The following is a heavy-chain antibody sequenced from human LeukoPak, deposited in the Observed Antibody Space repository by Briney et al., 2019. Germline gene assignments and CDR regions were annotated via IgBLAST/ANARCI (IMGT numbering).Heavy chain of an antibody. CDR1: GGSFTTYD. CDR3: ARANRRRSRNSFVP. J-gene: IGHJ5*02. CDR2: ISHSGTT. V-gene: IGHV4-34*01. Sequence: SETLSLTCAVYGGSFTTYDWNWIRQPPGKGLEWIGEISHSGTTNSNPSLKSRVTISVDTSKNQFSLKLSSVTAADTAVYYCARANRRRSRNSFVPWVQGTLVTVSS. D-gene: IGHD4-23*01.